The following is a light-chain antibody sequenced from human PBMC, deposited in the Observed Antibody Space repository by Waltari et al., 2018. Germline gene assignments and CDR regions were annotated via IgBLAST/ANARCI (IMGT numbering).Light chain of an antibody. J-gene: IGKJ1*01. CDR1: QDISSW. CDR3: QQADSFPWT. V-gene: IGKV1-12*01. Sequence: IQMTQSPSSVSASVGDRATITCRASQDISSWLAWYQQKPGKAPKLLISVASSLQSGVPSRFSGSGSGTDFTLTISSLQPEDFATYYCQQADSFPWTFGHGTKVEIK. CDR2: VAS.